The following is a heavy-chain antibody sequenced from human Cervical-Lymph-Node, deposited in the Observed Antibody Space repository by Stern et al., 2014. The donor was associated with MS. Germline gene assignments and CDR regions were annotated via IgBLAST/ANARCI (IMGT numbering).Heavy chain of an antibody. J-gene: IGHJ4*02. CDR1: GYTFTGYY. CDR2: INLNSGGA. Sequence: VQLVQSGAEVKKPGASVQVSCKASGYTFTGYYMHWVRQAPGQGLEWMGWINLNSGGAKYAQKLQGRVTMTRDTSIQTAYMEMSRLKSDDTSVYDCVRELGGNSGFDYWGQGALVTVSS. CDR3: VRELGGNSGFDY. D-gene: IGHD4-23*01. V-gene: IGHV1-2*02.